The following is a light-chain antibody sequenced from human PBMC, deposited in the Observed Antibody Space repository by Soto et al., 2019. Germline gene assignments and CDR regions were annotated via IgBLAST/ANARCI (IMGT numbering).Light chain of an antibody. CDR2: EDN. CDR3: QSYDSSNVV. V-gene: IGLV6-57*02. CDR1: SCSIASNY. Sequence: NFMLTQPHSVSESPGKTVTISCTGSSCSIASNYVQWYQQRPGSAPTTVIYEDNQRPSGVPDRFSGAIDSSSNSASLTISGLKTEDEADYYCQSYDSSNVVFGGGTKLTVL. J-gene: IGLJ2*01.